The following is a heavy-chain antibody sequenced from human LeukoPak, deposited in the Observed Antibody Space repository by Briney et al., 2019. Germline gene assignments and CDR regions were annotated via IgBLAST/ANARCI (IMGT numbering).Heavy chain of an antibody. CDR1: GGSISTGGYY. Sequence: SQTLSLTCTVSGGSISTGGYYWSWIRQHPGKGLEYIGYIYYRGSTYYSPSLKSRLTISLDTPNNQFSLKLRSVTAADTAVYCCARATDYGDSYYFDHWGQGTPVTVSS. J-gene: IGHJ4*02. V-gene: IGHV4-31*03. CDR2: IYYRGST. CDR3: ARATDYGDSYYFDH. D-gene: IGHD4/OR15-4a*01.